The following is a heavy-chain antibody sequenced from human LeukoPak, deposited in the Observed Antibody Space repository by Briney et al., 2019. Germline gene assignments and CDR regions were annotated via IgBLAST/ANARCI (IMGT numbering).Heavy chain of an antibody. CDR2: ISGSGGST. V-gene: IGHV3-23*01. CDR1: GFTFSSYA. CDR3: AKVKRRQYQLLYSLGDAFDI. J-gene: IGHJ3*02. D-gene: IGHD2-2*02. Sequence: QSGGSLRLSCAASGFTFSSYAMSWVRQAPGKGLEWVSAISGSGGSTYYADSVKGRFTISRDNSKNTLYLQMNSLRAEDTAVYYCAKVKRRQYQLLYSLGDAFDIWGQGTMVTVSS.